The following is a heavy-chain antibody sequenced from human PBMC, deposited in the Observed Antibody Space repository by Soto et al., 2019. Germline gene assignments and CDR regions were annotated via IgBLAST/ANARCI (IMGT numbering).Heavy chain of an antibody. J-gene: IGHJ5*02. D-gene: IGHD6-13*01. Sequence: SVKVSCKASGGTFISYAISWVRQAPGQGLEWMGGIIPIFGTANYAQKFQGRVTITADESTSTAYMELSSLRSEDTAVYYCARGTSRGSSSWYWFDPCGQGTLVTVSS. CDR2: IIPIFGTA. V-gene: IGHV1-69*13. CDR3: ARGTSRGSSSWYWFDP. CDR1: GGTFISYA.